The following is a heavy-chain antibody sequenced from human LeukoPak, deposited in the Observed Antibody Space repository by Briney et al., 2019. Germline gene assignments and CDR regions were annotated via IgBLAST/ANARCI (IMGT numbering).Heavy chain of an antibody. D-gene: IGHD7-27*01. J-gene: IGHJ4*02. Sequence: ASVEVSCKASGYTFNDYYMHWVRQAPGQGLEWVGWINPISGGTDYAQKFQGRVTMTRDTSITTAYMELSRLRSDDTAVCYCARDRGRNWGSDYWGQGTLVTGSS. CDR1: GYTFNDYY. CDR3: ARDRGRNWGSDY. CDR2: INPISGGT. V-gene: IGHV1-2*02.